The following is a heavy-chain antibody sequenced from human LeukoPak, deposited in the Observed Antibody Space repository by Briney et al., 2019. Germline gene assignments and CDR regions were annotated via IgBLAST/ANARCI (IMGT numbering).Heavy chain of an antibody. CDR2: INWNGDTI. CDR1: GFTFDDYG. D-gene: IGHD2-2*01. CDR3: ARRTWDIVVVPAAQKYYYYYYMDV. J-gene: IGHJ6*03. V-gene: IGHV3-20*04. Sequence: GGSLRLSCAASGFTFDDYGMTWVRQAPGKGLEWVSGINWNGDTIGYADSVKGRFTISRDNAKNSLYLQMNSLRAEDTAVYYCARRTWDIVVVPAAQKYYYYYYMDVWGKGTTVTISS.